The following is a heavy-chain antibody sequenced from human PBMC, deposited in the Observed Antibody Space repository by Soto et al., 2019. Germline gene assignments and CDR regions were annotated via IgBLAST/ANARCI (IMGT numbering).Heavy chain of an antibody. V-gene: IGHV6-1*01. J-gene: IGHJ4*02. Sequence: KQSQTLSLPCAISGDSVSSNSAAWNWIRQSPSRGLEWLGRTYYRSKWYNDYAVSVKSRITINPDTSKNQFSLQLNSVTPEDTAVYYCARGGYSSSWTVYYFDYWGQGTLVTVSS. D-gene: IGHD6-13*01. CDR2: TYYRSKWYN. CDR3: ARGGYSSSWTVYYFDY. CDR1: GDSVSSNSAA.